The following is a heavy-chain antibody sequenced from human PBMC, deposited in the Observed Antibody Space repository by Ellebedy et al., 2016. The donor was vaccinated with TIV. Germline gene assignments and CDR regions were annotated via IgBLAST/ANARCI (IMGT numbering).Heavy chain of an antibody. D-gene: IGHD4/OR15-4a*01. CDR2: ISSSGSTI. V-gene: IGHV3-23*01. CDR3: AKEPTMVTAGATYFDY. J-gene: IGHJ4*02. CDR1: GFTFSSYA. Sequence: GESLKISXAASGFTFSSYAMSWIRQAPGKGLEWVSYISSSGSTIYYADSVKGRFTISRDNSKNTLYLQMNSLRAEDTAVYYCAKEPTMVTAGATYFDYWGQGTLVTVSS.